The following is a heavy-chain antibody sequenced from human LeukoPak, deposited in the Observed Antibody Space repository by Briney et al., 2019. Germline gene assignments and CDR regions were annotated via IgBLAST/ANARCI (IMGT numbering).Heavy chain of an antibody. V-gene: IGHV3-33*01. D-gene: IGHD2-15*01. J-gene: IGHJ4*02. CDR1: GFTFSNYG. CDR3: ARAACSGGSCYSDY. Sequence: PGGSPRLSCAASGFTFSNYGMHWVRQAPGKGLEWVAVIWYDGSNKYYADSVKGRFTISRDNSKNTLYLQLNSLRAEDTAVYYCARAACSGGSCYSDYWGQGTLVTVSS. CDR2: IWYDGSNK.